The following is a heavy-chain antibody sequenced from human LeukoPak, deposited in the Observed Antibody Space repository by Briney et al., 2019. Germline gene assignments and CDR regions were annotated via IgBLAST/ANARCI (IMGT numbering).Heavy chain of an antibody. Sequence: PGGSLRLSCTASGFTFGDYAMSWVRQAPGKGLEWVGFIRSKAYGGTTEYAASVKGRFTISRDDSRSIAYLQMSSLKTEDTAVYYCTRARASYYFEYWGQGTLVTVST. CDR2: IRSKAYGGTT. J-gene: IGHJ4*02. V-gene: IGHV3-49*04. CDR1: GFTFGDYA. CDR3: TRARASYYFEY. D-gene: IGHD3-10*01.